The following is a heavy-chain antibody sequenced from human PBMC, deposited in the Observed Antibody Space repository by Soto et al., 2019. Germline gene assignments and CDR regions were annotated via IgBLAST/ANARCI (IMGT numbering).Heavy chain of an antibody. V-gene: IGHV4-34*01. J-gene: IGHJ3*02. Sequence: SETLSLTCAGYGGSFITYYWIWVRQTPGKGLEWIGEISHSGNTNYNPSLKSRVIMSVDTSKNQFSLKLSSVTAADTAVYYCRVTLFMGTDVFDIWGQGTMVTVSS. CDR2: ISHSGNT. CDR1: GGSFITYY. CDR3: RVTLFMGTDVFDI. D-gene: IGHD5-18*01.